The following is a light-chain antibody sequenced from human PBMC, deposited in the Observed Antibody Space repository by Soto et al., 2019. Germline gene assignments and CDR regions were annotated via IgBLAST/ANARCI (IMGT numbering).Light chain of an antibody. CDR2: GVT. CDR3: SSYASSSSYV. Sequence: QSVLTQPASVSGSPGQSLTISCTGTTSDIGFYDYVSWYQQYPGKAPKLLIYGVTIRPSGISNRFSGSKSGSTASLTISGLRAEDEADYYCSSYASSSSYVFGGGTKVTVL. J-gene: IGLJ1*01. CDR1: TSDIGFYDY. V-gene: IGLV2-14*01.